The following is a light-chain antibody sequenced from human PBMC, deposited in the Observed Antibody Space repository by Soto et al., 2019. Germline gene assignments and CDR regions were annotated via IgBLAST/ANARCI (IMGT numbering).Light chain of an antibody. CDR1: QGIGDT. J-gene: IGKJ4*01. CDR3: QPYNNWPLT. CDR2: DTS. V-gene: IGKV3-15*01. Sequence: DIVITQSPDSLAVSLGERATLSCTASQGIGDTLAWYQHKPGQTPRLLIYDTSTRATGVPTRFSGSRSGAEFTLTINSLQSEDFAAYYCQPYNNWPLTFGGGTKVDIK.